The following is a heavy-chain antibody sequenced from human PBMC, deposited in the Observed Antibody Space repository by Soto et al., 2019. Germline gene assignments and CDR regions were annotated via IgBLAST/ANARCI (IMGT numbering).Heavy chain of an antibody. CDR2: ISSSSNYI. Sequence: EVQLVESGGGLVKPGGSLRLSCAASGFTFSSYSMNWFRQAPGKGLEWVSSISSSSNYIYYADSVKGRFTISRDNAKNSVYLKRNRLRAEDTAVYYCARVYCIGGSCYSGDLSAYWGQGTLVTVSS. V-gene: IGHV3-21*01. D-gene: IGHD2-15*01. J-gene: IGHJ4*02. CDR3: ARVYCIGGSCYSGDLSAY. CDR1: GFTFSSYS.